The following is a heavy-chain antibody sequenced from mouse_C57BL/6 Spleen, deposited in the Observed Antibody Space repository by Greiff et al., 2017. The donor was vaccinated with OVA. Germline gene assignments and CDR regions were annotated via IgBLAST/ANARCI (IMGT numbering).Heavy chain of an antibody. Sequence: VHVKQSGPELVKPGASVKIPCKASGYTFTDYNMDWVKQSHGKSLEWIGDINPNNGGTIYNQKFKGKATLTVDKSSSTAYMELRSLTSEDTAVYYCARGATIYYEGAMDYWGQGTSVTVSS. CDR3: ARGATIYYEGAMDY. J-gene: IGHJ4*01. V-gene: IGHV1-18*01. CDR1: GYTFTDYN. D-gene: IGHD2-4*01. CDR2: INPNNGGT.